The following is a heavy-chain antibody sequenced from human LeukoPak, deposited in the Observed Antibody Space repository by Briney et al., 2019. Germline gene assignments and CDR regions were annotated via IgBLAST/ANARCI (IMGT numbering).Heavy chain of an antibody. V-gene: IGHV4-34*01. CDR1: GGSFSGYC. CDR3: ARWARIYRSAFDI. D-gene: IGHD2-15*01. Sequence: PSETLSLTCAVYGGSFSGYCWSWIRQPPGKGLEWIGEINHSGSTNYNPSLKSRVTISVDTSKNQFSLKLSSVTAADTAVYYCARWARIYRSAFDIWGQGTMVTVSS. CDR2: INHSGST. J-gene: IGHJ3*02.